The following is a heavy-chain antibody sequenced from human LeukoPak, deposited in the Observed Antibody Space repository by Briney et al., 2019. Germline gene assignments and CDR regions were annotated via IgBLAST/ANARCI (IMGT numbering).Heavy chain of an antibody. V-gene: IGHV3-7*01. J-gene: IGHJ3*02. D-gene: IGHD3-3*01. CDR3: AKDLRGYYDFWSGYEYAFDI. CDR1: GFTFSSYW. Sequence: GGSLRLSCAASGFTFSSYWMSWVRQAPGKGLEWVANIKQDGSEKYYVDSVKGRFTISRDNAKNSLYLQMNSLRAEDTAVYYCAKDLRGYYDFWSGYEYAFDIWGQGTMVTVSS. CDR2: IKQDGSEK.